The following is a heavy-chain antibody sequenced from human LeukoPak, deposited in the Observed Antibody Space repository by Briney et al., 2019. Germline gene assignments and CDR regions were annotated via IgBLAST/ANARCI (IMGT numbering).Heavy chain of an antibody. V-gene: IGHV4-34*01. Sequence: KPSETLSLTCAVYGGSFSGYYWSWIRQPPGKGLEWIGEINHSGSTNYNPSLKSRVTISVDMSKNQFSLKLSSVTAADTAVYYCARDHYYDFWSGYYENWFDPWGQGTLVTVSS. CDR1: GGSFSGYY. CDR3: ARDHYYDFWSGYYENWFDP. J-gene: IGHJ5*02. D-gene: IGHD3-3*01. CDR2: INHSGST.